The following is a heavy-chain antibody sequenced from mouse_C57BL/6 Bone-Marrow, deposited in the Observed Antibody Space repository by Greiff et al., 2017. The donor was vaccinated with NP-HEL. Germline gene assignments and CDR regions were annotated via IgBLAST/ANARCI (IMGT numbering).Heavy chain of an antibody. CDR3: ARYYYGLYAMDY. CDR1: GYTFTSYW. CDR2: FHPNSGST. D-gene: IGHD1-1*01. V-gene: IGHV1-64*01. Sequence: QVQLQQPGAELVKPGASVKLSCKASGYTFTSYWMHWVKQRPGQGLEWIGMFHPNSGSTTYNEKFKRKATLTVDKSSSTAYMQLSILPAEDSAVYYCARYYYGLYAMDYWGQGTSVTVSS. J-gene: IGHJ4*01.